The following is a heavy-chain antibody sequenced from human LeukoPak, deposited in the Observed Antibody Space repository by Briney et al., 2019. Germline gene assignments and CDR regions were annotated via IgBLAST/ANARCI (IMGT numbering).Heavy chain of an antibody. D-gene: IGHD6-13*01. J-gene: IGHJ4*02. CDR3: AKPSAGGSGYSSSWYPSTYYFDY. CDR1: GFTFSSYA. CDR2: ISGSGGST. Sequence: GGSLRLSCAASGFTFSSYAMSWVRQAPGKGLEWVSAISGSGGSTYYADSVKGRFTISRDNSKNTLYLQMNSLRAEDTAVYYCAKPSAGGSGYSSSWYPSTYYFDYWGQGTLVTVSS. V-gene: IGHV3-23*01.